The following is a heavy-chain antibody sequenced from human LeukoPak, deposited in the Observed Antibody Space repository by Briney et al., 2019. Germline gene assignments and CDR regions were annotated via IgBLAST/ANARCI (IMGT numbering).Heavy chain of an antibody. CDR1: GGSISSYY. Sequence: SETLSLTCTVSGGSISSYYWSWIRQPAGKGLEWIGRIYTSGSTNYNPSLKSRVTISVDTSKSQFSLKLSSVTAADTAVYYCARHSYCSGGSCYWFDPWGQGTLVTVSS. D-gene: IGHD2-15*01. CDR2: IYTSGST. V-gene: IGHV4-4*07. CDR3: ARHSYCSGGSCYWFDP. J-gene: IGHJ5*02.